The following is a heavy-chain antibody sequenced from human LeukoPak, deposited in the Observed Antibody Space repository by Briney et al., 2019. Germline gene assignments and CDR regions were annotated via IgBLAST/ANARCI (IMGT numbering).Heavy chain of an antibody. CDR1: GYSISSGYY. CDR2: IYHSGST. CDR3: ARTRYYYNSRSYGAPYYDY. J-gene: IGHJ4*02. V-gene: IGHV4-38-2*02. D-gene: IGHD3-10*01. Sequence: PSETLSLTCTVSGYSISSGYYWGWIRQPPGKGLEWIGSIYHSGSTYYNPSLKSRVTISLDTSKNQFSLKLSSVTAADTAVYYCARTRYYYNSRSYGAPYYDYWGQGTLVTVSS.